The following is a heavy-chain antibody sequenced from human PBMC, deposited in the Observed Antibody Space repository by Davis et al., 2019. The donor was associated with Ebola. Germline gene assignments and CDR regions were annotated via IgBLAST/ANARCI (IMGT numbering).Heavy chain of an antibody. D-gene: IGHD4-17*01. CDR1: GFTFSSYA. V-gene: IGHV3-30-3*01. CDR2: ISYDGSNK. Sequence: GESLKISCAASGFTFSSYAMHWVRQAPGKGLEWVAVISYDGSNKYYADSVKGRFTISRDNSKNTLYLQMNSLRAEDTAVYYCARGWYGDYWYYFDYWGQGTLVTVSS. J-gene: IGHJ4*02. CDR3: ARGWYGDYWYYFDY.